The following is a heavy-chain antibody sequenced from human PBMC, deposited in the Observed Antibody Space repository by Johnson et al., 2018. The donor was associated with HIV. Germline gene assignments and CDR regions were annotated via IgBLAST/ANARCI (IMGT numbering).Heavy chain of an antibody. CDR1: GFTFSSYE. CDR2: ISTSGSTI. Sequence: VQLVESGGGLIQPGGSLRLSCEASGFTFSSYEMNWVRQAPGKGLEWISYISTSGSTIYYVDSVKGRFTISRDNAKNSLYLQMNSLRAEDTAVYYCARGPYGSGSYYSDAFDIWGQGTMVTVSS. D-gene: IGHD3-10*01. CDR3: ARGPYGSGSYYSDAFDI. V-gene: IGHV3-48*03. J-gene: IGHJ3*02.